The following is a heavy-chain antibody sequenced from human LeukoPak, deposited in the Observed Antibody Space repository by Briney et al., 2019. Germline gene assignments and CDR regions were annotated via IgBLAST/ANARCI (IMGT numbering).Heavy chain of an antibody. Sequence: PGRSLRLSCAASGFTFSSYGMHWVRQAPGKGLEWVAVIWYDGSNKYYADSVKGRFTISRDNSKSTPYLQMNSLRAEDTAVYYCARDLRGIVVVPAALDYWGQGTLVTVSS. D-gene: IGHD2-2*01. CDR3: ARDLRGIVVVPAALDY. V-gene: IGHV3-33*01. CDR2: IWYDGSNK. J-gene: IGHJ4*02. CDR1: GFTFSSYG.